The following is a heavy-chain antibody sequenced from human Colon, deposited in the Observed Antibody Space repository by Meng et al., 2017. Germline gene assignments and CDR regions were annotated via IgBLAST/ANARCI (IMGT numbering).Heavy chain of an antibody. V-gene: IGHV4-34*01. J-gene: IGHJ5*02. Sequence: LPQLGAGSAKPSETLPLPCAVYGGSFSGYYWRWIRQPPGKGLEWIGEINHSGSTNYIPSLKSRVTISVDTSKNQFSLKLSSVTAADTAVYYCARRVRGVISWFDPWGQGTLVTVSS. CDR1: GGSFSGYY. D-gene: IGHD3-10*01. CDR3: ARRVRGVISWFDP. CDR2: INHSGST.